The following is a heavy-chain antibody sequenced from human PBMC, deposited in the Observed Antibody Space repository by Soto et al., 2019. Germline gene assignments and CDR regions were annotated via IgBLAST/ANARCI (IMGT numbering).Heavy chain of an antibody. CDR1: GYTFITYG. CDR2: ISAHNGNT. CDR3: ARDKIAAAGITSHFDY. J-gene: IGHJ4*02. Sequence: ASVKVSCKASGYTFITYGISWVRQAPGQGLEWMGWISAHNGNTNYAQRLQGRVTMTTDTSTSTAYMELRSLRAEDTAVYYCARDKIAAAGITSHFDYWGQGTLVTVSS. V-gene: IGHV1-18*01. D-gene: IGHD6-13*01.